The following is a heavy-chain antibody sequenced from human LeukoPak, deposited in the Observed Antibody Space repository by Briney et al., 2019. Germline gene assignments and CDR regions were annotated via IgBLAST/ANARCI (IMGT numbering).Heavy chain of an antibody. CDR3: AKGSSSSRPYYFDS. J-gene: IGHJ4*02. D-gene: IGHD6-13*01. CDR1: GFTFSSYV. Sequence: AGSLRLSCAASGFTFSSYVMSWVRQAPGEGLEWVSAVIGSYTYYADSVKGRFTISRDNSKNTLFLEMNSLRAGDTAVYYCAKGSSSSRPYYFDSWGLGTLVIVSS. V-gene: IGHV3-23*01. CDR2: VIGSYT.